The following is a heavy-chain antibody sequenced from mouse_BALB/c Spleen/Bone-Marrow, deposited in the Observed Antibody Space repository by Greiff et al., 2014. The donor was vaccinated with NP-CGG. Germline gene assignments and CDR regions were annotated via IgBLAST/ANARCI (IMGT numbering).Heavy chain of an antibody. CDR2: INPESSTI. J-gene: IGHJ2*01. Sequence: VQLKDSGGGLVQPGGSLKLPCTASGFAFSRYWMSWVRQAPGKGLQWIGEINPESSTINYTPSLKDKFIISRDNAKNTLCLQMNKVRSEDTALYYCARLTYYGLSDYWGQGTTLTVSS. CDR3: ARLTYYGLSDY. D-gene: IGHD1-2*01. V-gene: IGHV4-1*02. CDR1: GFAFSRYW.